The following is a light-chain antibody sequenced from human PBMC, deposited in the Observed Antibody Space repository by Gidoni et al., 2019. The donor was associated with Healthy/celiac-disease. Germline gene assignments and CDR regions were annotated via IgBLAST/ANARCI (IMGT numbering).Light chain of an antibody. J-gene: IGKJ4*01. CDR1: QSISSW. Sequence: DIQMTRSPSTLSASVGERVTITCRASQSISSWLAWYQQKPGKAPKLLIYKASSLESGVPSRFSGSGSGTEFTLTISSLQPDDFATYYCQQYNSYSPDTFGGGTKVEIK. CDR2: KAS. V-gene: IGKV1-5*03. CDR3: QQYNSYSPDT.